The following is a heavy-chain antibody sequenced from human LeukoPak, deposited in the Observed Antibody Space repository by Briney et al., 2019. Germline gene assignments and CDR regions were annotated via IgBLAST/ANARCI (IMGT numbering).Heavy chain of an antibody. Sequence: ASVKVSCKASGHTFTSYGISWVRQAPGQGLEWMGWISAYNGNTNYAQKLQGRVTMTTDTSTSTAYMELRSLRSDDTAVYYCAREFDCSGGSCYYYYYGMDVWGQGTTVTVSS. CDR2: ISAYNGNT. D-gene: IGHD2-15*01. J-gene: IGHJ6*02. V-gene: IGHV1-18*01. CDR3: AREFDCSGGSCYYYYYGMDV. CDR1: GHTFTSYG.